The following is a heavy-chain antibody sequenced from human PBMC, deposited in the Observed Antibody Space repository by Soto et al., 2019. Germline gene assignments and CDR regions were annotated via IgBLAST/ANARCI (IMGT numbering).Heavy chain of an antibody. D-gene: IGHD2-2*01. CDR3: ASLGYCSSTSCKGWFDP. J-gene: IGHJ5*02. Sequence: PSETLSLTCTVSGVSISSYYWSWIRQPPGKGLEWIGYIYYSGSTNYNPSLKSRVTISVDTSKNQFSLKLSSVTAADTAVYYCASLGYCSSTSCKGWFDPWGQGTLVTVSS. V-gene: IGHV4-59*08. CDR1: GVSISSYY. CDR2: IYYSGST.